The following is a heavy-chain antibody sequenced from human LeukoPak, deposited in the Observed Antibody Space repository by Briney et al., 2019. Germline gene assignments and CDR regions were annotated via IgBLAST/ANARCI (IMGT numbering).Heavy chain of an antibody. CDR2: IYYSGSI. CDR3: ASTLGYYDFWSGSIFDY. D-gene: IGHD3-3*01. Sequence: SETLSLTCTVSGGSISSNNYYWGWIRQPPGKGLEWIGSIYYSGSIYYNPSLKSRVALSVDTSRNQFSLKLSSVTATDTAVYYCASTLGYYDFWSGSIFDYWGQGTLVTVSS. J-gene: IGHJ4*02. CDR1: GGSISSNNYY. V-gene: IGHV4-39*01.